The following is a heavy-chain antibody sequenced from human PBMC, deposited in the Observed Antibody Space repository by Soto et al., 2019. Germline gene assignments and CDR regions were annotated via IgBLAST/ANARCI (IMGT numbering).Heavy chain of an antibody. CDR2: IYYSGST. CDR1: GGSISSSSYY. V-gene: IGHV4-39*01. D-gene: IGHD3-22*01. Sequence: SETLSLTXTVSGGSISSSSYYWGWIRQPPGKGLEWIGSIYYSGSTYYNPSLKSRVTISVDTSKNQFSLKLSSVTAADTAVYYCARQAATTYYYDSSGYYPFDYWGQGTLVTVSS. CDR3: ARQAATTYYYDSSGYYPFDY. J-gene: IGHJ4*02.